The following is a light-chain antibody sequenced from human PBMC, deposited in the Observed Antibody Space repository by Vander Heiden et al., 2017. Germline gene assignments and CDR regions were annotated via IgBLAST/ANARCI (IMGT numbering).Light chain of an antibody. CDR1: SANIGAGYD. CDR3: QSYDSSHVV. V-gene: IGLV1-40*01. CDR2: GNS. Sequence: QPVLTQPPSVSGAPGQMVTISCTGSSANIGAGYDVHWYQQLPGTAPKLLIYGNSNRPSGVPDRFSGSKSGTSASLAITGLQAEDEADYYCQSYDSSHVVFGGGTKLTVL. J-gene: IGLJ2*01.